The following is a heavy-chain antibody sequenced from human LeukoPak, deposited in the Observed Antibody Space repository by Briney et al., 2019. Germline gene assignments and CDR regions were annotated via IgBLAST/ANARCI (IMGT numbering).Heavy chain of an antibody. Sequence: SETLSLTCTVSGGSISRGCYYWSWIRQHPGKGREWIAYIYYSGSTYYNPSLESRFTISVDTSKNQFSLKLSSVTAADTAVYYCASLSLISAAHYYYGMDVWGQGTTVTVSS. CDR3: ASLSLISAAHYYYGMDV. D-gene: IGHD6-13*01. CDR2: IYYSGST. V-gene: IGHV4-31*03. J-gene: IGHJ6*02. CDR1: GGSISRGCYY.